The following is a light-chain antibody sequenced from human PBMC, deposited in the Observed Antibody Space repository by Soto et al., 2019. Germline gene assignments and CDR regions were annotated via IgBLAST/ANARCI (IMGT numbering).Light chain of an antibody. CDR2: DVT. V-gene: IGLV2-11*01. Sequence: QSALTQPRSVSGSPGQSVTLSCTGTSSDVGSYNYVSWYQHHPGKAPKLMIYDVTKRPSGVHDRFSGSKSGNTASLTISGLQAEDDADYYCCSSAGRYSVVFGTGTKRTVL. CDR3: CSSAGRYSVV. J-gene: IGLJ1*01. CDR1: SSDVGSYNY.